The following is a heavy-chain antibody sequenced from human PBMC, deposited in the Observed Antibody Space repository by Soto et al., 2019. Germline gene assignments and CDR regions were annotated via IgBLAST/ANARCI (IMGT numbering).Heavy chain of an antibody. CDR2: IIPIFGTA. CDR1: GGTFSSYA. CDR3: ARVRYDYYDSSGYTTFGMDV. D-gene: IGHD3-22*01. J-gene: IGHJ6*02. Sequence: SVKVSCKASGGTFSSYAISWVRQAPVQGLEWMGGIIPIFGTANYAQKFQGRVTITADESTSTAYMELSSLRSEDTAVYYCARVRYDYYDSSGYTTFGMDVWGQGTTVTVSS. V-gene: IGHV1-69*13.